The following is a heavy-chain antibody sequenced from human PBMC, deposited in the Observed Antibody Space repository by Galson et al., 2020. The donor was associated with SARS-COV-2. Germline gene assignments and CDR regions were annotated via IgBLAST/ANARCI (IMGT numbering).Heavy chain of an antibody. CDR1: GFTFSNHG. D-gene: IGHD6-13*01. CDR3: ARDVSSGWYYFEY. V-gene: IGHV3-48*02. CDR2: ISSASSNI. Sequence: SCAGSGFTFSNHGMSWVRQAPGKGLEWIAYISSASSNIFYADSVKGRFTISRDNAKSSLHLQMNSLRDEDTAMYYCARDVSSGWYYFEYWGHGTLVTVSS. J-gene: IGHJ4*01.